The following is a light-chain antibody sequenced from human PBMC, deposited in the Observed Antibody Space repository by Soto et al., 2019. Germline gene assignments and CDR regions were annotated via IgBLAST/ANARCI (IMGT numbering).Light chain of an antibody. Sequence: DIVMTQSPLSLPVTPGEPASISCRASQSVSSTYLAWYQQKPGQAPRLLIYGASSRATGIPDRFGGNGSGTDFTLTISRLEPEDFAVYYCQQYSSSPPTFGQGTKVEIK. CDR2: GAS. J-gene: IGKJ1*01. CDR3: QQYSSSPPT. V-gene: IGKV3-20*01. CDR1: QSVSSTY.